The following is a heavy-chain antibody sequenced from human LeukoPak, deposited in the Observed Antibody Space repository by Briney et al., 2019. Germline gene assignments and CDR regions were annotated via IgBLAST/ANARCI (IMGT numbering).Heavy chain of an antibody. D-gene: IGHD6-19*01. CDR2: MDSSGGTI. Sequence: GGSLRLSCAASGFTFSSYEMNWVRQAPGKGLEWVSYMDSSGGTIKYADSVKGRSTISRDNAKNSLYLQMNNLRAEDRAVYYCARDPGSSGWYLFDYWGQGTLVTVSS. CDR1: GFTFSSYE. V-gene: IGHV3-48*03. CDR3: ARDPGSSGWYLFDY. J-gene: IGHJ4*02.